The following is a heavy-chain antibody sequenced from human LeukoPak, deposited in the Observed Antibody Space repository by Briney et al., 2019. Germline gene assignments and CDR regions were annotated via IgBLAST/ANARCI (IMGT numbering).Heavy chain of an antibody. Sequence: GRSLRLSCAASGFTFDDYAMHWVRQAPGKGLEWVSGISWNGGSIGYADSVKGRFTISRDNAKNSLYLQMNSLRAEDMALYYCAGSIAAAGPFDYWRQGTLVTVSS. J-gene: IGHJ4*02. CDR3: AGSIAAAGPFDY. V-gene: IGHV3-9*03. CDR1: GFTFDDYA. CDR2: ISWNGGSI. D-gene: IGHD6-13*01.